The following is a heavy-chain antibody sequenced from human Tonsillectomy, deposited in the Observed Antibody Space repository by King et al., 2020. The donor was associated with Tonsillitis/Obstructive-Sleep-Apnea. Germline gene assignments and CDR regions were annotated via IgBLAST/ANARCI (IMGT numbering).Heavy chain of an antibody. Sequence: QLVQSGGGVVQPGRSLRLSCAASGFTFSSYGMHWGRQAPGKGLEWVAVIWYDGSNKYYADSVKGRFTISRDNSKNTLYLQMNSLRAEDTAVYYCAKGGQMTTAIDYWGQGTLVTVSS. D-gene: IGHD4-17*01. CDR3: AKGGQMTTAIDY. CDR1: GFTFSSYG. J-gene: IGHJ4*02. V-gene: IGHV3-33*06. CDR2: IWYDGSNK.